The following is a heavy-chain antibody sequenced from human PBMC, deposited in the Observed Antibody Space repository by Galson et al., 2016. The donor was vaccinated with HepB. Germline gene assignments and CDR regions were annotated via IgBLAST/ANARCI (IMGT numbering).Heavy chain of an antibody. CDR1: GYTFTNYY. V-gene: IGHV1-46*01. Sequence: SVKVSCKASGYTFTNYYMHWVRQAPGQGLEWMGTIDPNGGSTSYIENFQGRVTMTRDTSTSTVYMELSSLRSEDTAVDYCAKDNWGANEAFDIWGQGTMVTVSS. D-gene: IGHD3-16*01. CDR3: AKDNWGANEAFDI. CDR2: IDPNGGST. J-gene: IGHJ3*02.